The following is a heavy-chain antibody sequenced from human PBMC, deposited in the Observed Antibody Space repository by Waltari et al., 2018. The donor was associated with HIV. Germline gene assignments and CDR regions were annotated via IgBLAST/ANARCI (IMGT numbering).Heavy chain of an antibody. Sequence: QVQLQESGPGLVKPSQTLSLTCTVSGGSISSGGYYWSWIRQHPGKGLEWIGYIYYSGSTYYNPSLKSRVTISVDTSKNQFSLKLSSVTAADTAVYYCARFGGDIGYCTNGVCYAVDYWGQGTLVTVSS. CDR1: GGSISSGGYY. V-gene: IGHV4-31*03. D-gene: IGHD2-8*01. CDR2: IYYSGST. CDR3: ARFGGDIGYCTNGVCYAVDY. J-gene: IGHJ4*02.